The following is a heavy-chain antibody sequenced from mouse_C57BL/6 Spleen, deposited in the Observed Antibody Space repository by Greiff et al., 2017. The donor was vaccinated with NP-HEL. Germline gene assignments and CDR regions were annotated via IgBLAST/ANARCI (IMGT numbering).Heavy chain of an antibody. Sequence: VQLQQSGAELVRPGASVKLSCTASGFNIKDDYMHWVKQRPEQGLEWIGWIDPENGDTEYASKCQGKATITAYTSSNTAYLQLSSLTSEDTAVYYCTLSMIRGLFAYWGQGTLVTVSA. CDR3: TLSMIRGLFAY. V-gene: IGHV14-4*01. J-gene: IGHJ3*01. CDR2: IDPENGDT. D-gene: IGHD2-4*01. CDR1: GFNIKDDY.